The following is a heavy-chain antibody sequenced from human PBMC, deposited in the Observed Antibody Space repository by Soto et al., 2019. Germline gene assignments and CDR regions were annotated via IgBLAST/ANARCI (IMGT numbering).Heavy chain of an antibody. CDR1: GFTVSSNY. D-gene: IGHD3-9*01. CDR2: IYSGGST. CDR3: ARDPLRRDFRDYYYYGMDV. Sequence: EVQLVETGGGLIQPGGSLRLSCAASGFTVSSNYMSWVRQAPGKGLEWVSVIYSGGSTYYADSVKGRFTISRDNSKNTLYLQMNSLRAEDTAVYYRARDPLRRDFRDYYYYGMDVWGQGTTVTVSS. V-gene: IGHV3-53*02. J-gene: IGHJ6*02.